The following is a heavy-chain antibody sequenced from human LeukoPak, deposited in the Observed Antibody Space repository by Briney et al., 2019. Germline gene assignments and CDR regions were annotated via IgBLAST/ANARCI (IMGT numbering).Heavy chain of an antibody. V-gene: IGHV1-58*02. D-gene: IGHD2-15*01. CDR1: GFTFTSSA. Sequence: ASVKVSCKASGFTFTSSAMQWVRQARGQRLEWIGWIVVGSGNTNYAQKFQERVTITRDMSTSTAYMELSSLRSEDTAVYYCAAGPPPYCSGGSCYSGGTVFDYWGQGTLVTVSS. J-gene: IGHJ4*02. CDR3: AAGPPPYCSGGSCYSGGTVFDY. CDR2: IVVGSGNT.